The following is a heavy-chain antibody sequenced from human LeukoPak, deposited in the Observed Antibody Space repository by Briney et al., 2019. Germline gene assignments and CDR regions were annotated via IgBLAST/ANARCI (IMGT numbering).Heavy chain of an antibody. Sequence: GGSLRLPCAASGFTFSSYALSWVRQAPGKGLEWVSVISASGGTTYYADSVKGRFTISRDNAKNSLYLQMNSLRAEDTAVYYCASNYGSGSLGYYYYYYGMDVWGQGTTVTVSS. CDR2: ISASGGTT. J-gene: IGHJ6*02. V-gene: IGHV3-23*01. CDR1: GFTFSSYA. CDR3: ASNYGSGSLGYYYYYYGMDV. D-gene: IGHD3-10*01.